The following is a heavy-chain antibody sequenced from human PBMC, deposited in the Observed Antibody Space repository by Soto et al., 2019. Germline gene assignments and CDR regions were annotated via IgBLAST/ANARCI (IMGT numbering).Heavy chain of an antibody. CDR1: GYTFTGYY. CDR3: ARGGKCSESSMVRGNYYYYYMDV. D-gene: IGHD3-10*01. CDR2: INPNSGGT. J-gene: IGHJ6*03. Sequence: ASVKVSCKASGYTFTGYYMHWVRQAPGQGLEWMGWINPNSGGTNYAQKFQGWVTMTRDTSISTAYMELSRLRSDDTAVYYCARGGKCSESSMVRGNYYYYYMDVWGKGTTVTVSS. V-gene: IGHV1-2*04.